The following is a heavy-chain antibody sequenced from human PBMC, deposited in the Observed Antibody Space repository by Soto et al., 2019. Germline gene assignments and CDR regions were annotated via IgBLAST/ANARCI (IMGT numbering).Heavy chain of an antibody. D-gene: IGHD2-21*01. CDR1: GGSISSSNW. Sequence: QVQLQESGPGLVKPSGTLSLTCAVSGGSISSSNWWSWVRQPPGKGLEWIGEIYHSGSTNYNPSLQSRVTISVDKSKNQFSLKLSSVTAADTAVYYCARQPHIVSLVTTWFDPWGQGTLVTVSS. CDR2: IYHSGST. J-gene: IGHJ5*02. CDR3: ARQPHIVSLVTTWFDP. V-gene: IGHV4-4*02.